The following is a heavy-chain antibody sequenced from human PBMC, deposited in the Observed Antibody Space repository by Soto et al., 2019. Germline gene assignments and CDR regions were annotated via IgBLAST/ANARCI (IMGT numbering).Heavy chain of an antibody. CDR1: GFIFSSYA. CDR2: ISYDASNK. D-gene: IGHD6-13*01. CDR3: ARGYSSSSAAFDY. Sequence: QVQLVESGGGVVQPGRSLRLSCGASGFIFSSYARHWVRQAPGKGLEWVAVISYDASNKYYADSVKGRFTISRDNSKNTLYLQMNSLRAEDTAVYYCARGYSSSSAAFDYWGQGTLVTVSS. J-gene: IGHJ4*02. V-gene: IGHV3-30*04.